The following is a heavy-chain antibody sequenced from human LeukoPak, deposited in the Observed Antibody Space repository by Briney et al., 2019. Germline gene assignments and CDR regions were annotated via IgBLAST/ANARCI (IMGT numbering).Heavy chain of an antibody. CDR2: ISGSGGST. Sequence: GGSLRLSCAASGFTFSSYAMSWVRQAPGKGLEWVSAISGSGGSTYYADSVKGRFTISRDNSKNTLYLQMNSLRAEDTAVYYCAKAPVIGSYLPLFDYWGQGTLVTVSS. CDR3: AKAPVIGSYLPLFDY. CDR1: GFTFSSYA. J-gene: IGHJ4*02. D-gene: IGHD1-26*01. V-gene: IGHV3-23*01.